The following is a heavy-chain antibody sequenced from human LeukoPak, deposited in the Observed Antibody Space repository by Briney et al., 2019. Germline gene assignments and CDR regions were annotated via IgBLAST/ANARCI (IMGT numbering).Heavy chain of an antibody. D-gene: IGHD6-13*01. V-gene: IGHV4-34*01. CDR3: ARGRRYSSSWHKVGYYFDY. Sequence: SETLSLTCAVYGGSFSGYYWSWIRQPPGKGLEWIGEINHSGSTNYNPSLKSRVTISVDTSKNQFSLKLSSVNAADTAVYYCARGRRYSSSWHKVGYYFDYWGQGTLVTVSS. CDR2: INHSGST. CDR1: GGSFSGYY. J-gene: IGHJ4*02.